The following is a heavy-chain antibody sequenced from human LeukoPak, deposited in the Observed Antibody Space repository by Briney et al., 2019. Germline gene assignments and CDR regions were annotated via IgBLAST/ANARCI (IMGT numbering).Heavy chain of an antibody. CDR1: GGSIGSSSYY. J-gene: IGHJ6*03. V-gene: IGHV4-39*01. Sequence: PSETLSLTCTVSGGSIGSSSYYWGWIRQPPGKGPEWIGSIYYSGSTYYNPSLKSRVTISVDTSKNQFSLKLSSVTAADTAVYYCARTASMVAPRTTSLQDYYYMDVWGKGTTVTVSS. D-gene: IGHD2-15*01. CDR2: IYYSGST. CDR3: ARTASMVAPRTTSLQDYYYMDV.